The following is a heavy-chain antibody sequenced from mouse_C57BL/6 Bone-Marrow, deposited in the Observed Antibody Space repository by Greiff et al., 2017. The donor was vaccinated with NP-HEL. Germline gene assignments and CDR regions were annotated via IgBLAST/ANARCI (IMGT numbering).Heavy chain of an antibody. D-gene: IGHD2-4*01. V-gene: IGHV14-4*01. J-gene: IGHJ4*01. CDR1: GFNIKDDY. CDR3: TTCGEPGQIYYDYVYAMDY. CDR2: IDPENGDT. Sequence: EVMLVESGAELVRPGASVKLSCTASGFNIKDDYMHWVKQRPEQGLEWIGWIDPENGDTEYASKFQGKATITADTSSNTAYLQLSSLTSEDTAVYCCTTCGEPGQIYYDYVYAMDYWGQGTSVTVSS.